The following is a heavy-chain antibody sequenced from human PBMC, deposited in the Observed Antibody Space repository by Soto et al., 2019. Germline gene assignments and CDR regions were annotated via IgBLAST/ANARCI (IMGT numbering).Heavy chain of an antibody. CDR3: ARESEDLTSNFDY. J-gene: IGHJ4*02. V-gene: IGHV4-30-2*01. CDR2: VYHGGST. CDR1: GSSISSDDYS. Sequence: PSETLSLTCALSGSSISSDDYSWSWIRQPPGKGLEYIGYVYHGGSTYYNPSLKSRVTISVDRSKIQFSLKLTSVTAEDTAVYYCARESEDLTSNFDYWGQGTLVTVSS.